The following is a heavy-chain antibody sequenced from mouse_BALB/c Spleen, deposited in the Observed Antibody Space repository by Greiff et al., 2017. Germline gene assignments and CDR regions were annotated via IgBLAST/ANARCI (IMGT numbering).Heavy chain of an antibody. V-gene: IGHV1-69*02. CDR1: GYTFTSYW. CDR3: ARYYGSGYYAMDY. Sequence: QVQLQQPGAELVKPGAPVKLSCKASGYTFTSYWMNWVKQRPGRGLEWIGRIDPSDSETHYNQKFKDKATLTVDKSSSTAYIQLSSLTSEDSAVYYCARYYGSGYYAMDYWGQGTSVTVAS. D-gene: IGHD1-1*01. J-gene: IGHJ4*01. CDR2: IDPSDSET.